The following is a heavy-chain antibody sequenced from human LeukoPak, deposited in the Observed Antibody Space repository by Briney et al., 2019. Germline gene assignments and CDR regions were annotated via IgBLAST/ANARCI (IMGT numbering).Heavy chain of an antibody. V-gene: IGHV1-18*01. CDR3: ARDPAGTGLFWFDP. Sequence: GASVKVSCKASGYTFTSYGSSWVRQAPGQGLEWMGWISAYNGNTNYAQKLQDRVTMTTDTSTSTAYMELRSLRSDDTAVYYCARDPAGTGLFWFDPWGQGTLVTVSS. CDR1: GYTFTSYG. D-gene: IGHD6-19*01. CDR2: ISAYNGNT. J-gene: IGHJ5*02.